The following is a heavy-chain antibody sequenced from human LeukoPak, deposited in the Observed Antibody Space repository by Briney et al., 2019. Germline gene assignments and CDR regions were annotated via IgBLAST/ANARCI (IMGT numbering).Heavy chain of an antibody. Sequence: SETLSLTCSLSGDSITTNSYWWGWIRQSRGKGLEWIGSIYSSGNSYYTPSLKSRPTISPDTSKTQYSLRLTSVTAADTAVYYCARRGIWDLQIGNWFDPWGQGILVTVSS. CDR3: ARRGIWDLQIGNWFDP. CDR2: IYSSGNS. D-gene: IGHD3-16*01. CDR1: GDSITTNSYW. J-gene: IGHJ5*02. V-gene: IGHV4-39*01.